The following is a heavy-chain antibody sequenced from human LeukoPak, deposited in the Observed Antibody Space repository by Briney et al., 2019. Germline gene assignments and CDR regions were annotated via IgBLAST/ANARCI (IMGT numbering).Heavy chain of an antibody. CDR2: ISGSGGST. V-gene: IGHV3-23*01. J-gene: IGHJ4*02. CDR1: GFTFSSYA. Sequence: QSGGSLRLSCAASGFTFSSYAMSWVRQAPGKGLEWVSAISGSGGSTYYADSVKGRFTISRDNSKNTLYVQMNSLRAEDTAAYYRAKGYYYDSSGYSYRGFDYWGQGTLVTVSS. D-gene: IGHD3-22*01. CDR3: AKGYYYDSSGYSYRGFDY.